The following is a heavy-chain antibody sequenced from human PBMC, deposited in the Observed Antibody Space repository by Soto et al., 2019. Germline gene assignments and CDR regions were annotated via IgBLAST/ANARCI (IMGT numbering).Heavy chain of an antibody. CDR2: ISYDGSNK. CDR3: AREGYDILTGGGYYGMDV. CDR1: GFTFSSYA. Sequence: GGSLRLSCAASGFTFSSYAMHWVRQAPGKGLEWVAVISYDGSNKYYADSVKGRFTISRDNSKNTLYLQMNSLRAEDTAVFYCAREGYDILTGGGYYGMDVWGQGTTVTVSS. J-gene: IGHJ6*02. D-gene: IGHD3-9*01. V-gene: IGHV3-30-3*01.